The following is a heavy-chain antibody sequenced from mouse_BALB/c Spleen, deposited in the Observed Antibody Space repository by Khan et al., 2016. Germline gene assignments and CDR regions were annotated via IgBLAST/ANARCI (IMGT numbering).Heavy chain of an antibody. CDR2: ISSGGSS. CDR3: TTKVYYFDY. Sequence: EVELVESGGGLVKPGGSLKLSCAASGFTFSSYAMSWVRQTPEKRLEWVASISSGGSSFYPDILKDRFTISRDNARNILSRQMSSLRSEDTAMDYCTTKVYYFDYWGQGTTLTVSS. V-gene: IGHV5-6-5*01. J-gene: IGHJ2*01. CDR1: GFTFSSYA.